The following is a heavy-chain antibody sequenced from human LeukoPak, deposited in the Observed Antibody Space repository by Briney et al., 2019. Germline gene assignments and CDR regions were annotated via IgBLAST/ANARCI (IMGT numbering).Heavy chain of an antibody. Sequence: SETLSLTCAVYGGSFNGYYWSWIRQPPGKGLEWIGESNQSGSTNYNPSLKSRVTISVDTSKNQFSLKLSSVTAADTAVYYCARGLTDIVVVVAATTRFDPWGQGTLLTVSS. J-gene: IGHJ5*02. CDR3: ARGLTDIVVVVAATTRFDP. CDR2: SNQSGST. V-gene: IGHV4-34*01. D-gene: IGHD2-15*01. CDR1: GGSFNGYY.